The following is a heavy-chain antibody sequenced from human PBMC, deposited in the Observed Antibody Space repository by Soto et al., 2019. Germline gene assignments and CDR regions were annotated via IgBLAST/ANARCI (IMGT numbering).Heavy chain of an antibody. CDR3: ARQVGGWAPWYFDY. D-gene: IGHD6-19*01. Sequence: PSETLSLTCTVSDGSISSYYWSWIRQPPGKGLEWIGYIYYSGSTNYNPSLKSRVTISVDTSKNQFSLKLSSVTAADTAVYYCARQVGGWAPWYFDYWGQGTLVTVSS. J-gene: IGHJ4*02. CDR2: IYYSGST. CDR1: DGSISSYY. V-gene: IGHV4-59*08.